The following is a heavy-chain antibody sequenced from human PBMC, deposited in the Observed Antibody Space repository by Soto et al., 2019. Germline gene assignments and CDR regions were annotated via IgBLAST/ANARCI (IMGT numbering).Heavy chain of an antibody. J-gene: IGHJ4*02. Sequence: QVQLRESGPGLVKPSETLSLTCTVSGGSVSRDSYYWSWIRQPPGKGLEWIGYISNSGSTKYNPSLESRVTISIHTSKNHLSLKMCSMTAADTAVYYCARATYYYEGQYDYRGQGTLVTVSS. CDR3: ARATYYYEGQYDY. V-gene: IGHV4-61*03. D-gene: IGHD3-22*01. CDR2: ISNSGST. CDR1: GGSVSRDSYY.